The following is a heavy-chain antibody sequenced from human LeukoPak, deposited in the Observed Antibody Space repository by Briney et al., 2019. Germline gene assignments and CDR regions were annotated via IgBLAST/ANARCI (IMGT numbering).Heavy chain of an antibody. J-gene: IGHJ5*02. CDR2: MNPNSGNT. D-gene: IGHD3-3*01. CDR3: ARVEGQIFGVVIGPNWFDP. V-gene: IGHV1-8*01. CDR1: GYTFTSYD. Sequence: ASVKVSCMASGYTFTSYDINWVRQATGQGLEWMGWMNPNSGNTGYAQKFQGRVTMTRNTSISTAYIELSSLRSEDTAVYYCARVEGQIFGVVIGPNWFDPWGQGTLVTVSS.